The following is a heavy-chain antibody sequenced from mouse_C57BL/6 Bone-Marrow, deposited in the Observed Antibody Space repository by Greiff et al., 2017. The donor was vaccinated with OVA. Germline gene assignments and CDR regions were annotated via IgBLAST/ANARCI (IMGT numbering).Heavy chain of an antibody. Sequence: EVQGVESGGGFVKPGGSLKLSCAASGFTFSSYAMSWVRQTPEKRLEWVATISDGGSYTYYPDNVKGRFTISRDNAKNNLHLQMSHLKSEDTAMYYCARDPRWLLRYFDVWGTGTTVTVSS. J-gene: IGHJ1*03. CDR3: ARDPRWLLRYFDV. V-gene: IGHV5-4*01. CDR1: GFTFSSYA. CDR2: ISDGGSYT. D-gene: IGHD2-3*01.